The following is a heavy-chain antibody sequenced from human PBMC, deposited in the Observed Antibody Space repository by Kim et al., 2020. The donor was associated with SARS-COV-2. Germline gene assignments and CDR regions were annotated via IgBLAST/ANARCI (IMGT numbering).Heavy chain of an antibody. CDR3: ARLRYFGLNYYYGMDV. V-gene: IGHV4-34*01. J-gene: IGHJ6*02. CDR2: INHSGST. Sequence: SETLSLTCAVYGGSFSGYYWSWIRQPPGKGLEWIGEINHSGSTNYNPSLKSRVTISVDTSKNQFSLKLSSVTAADTAVYYCARLRYFGLNYYYGMDVWGQGTTVTVSS. CDR1: GGSFSGYY. D-gene: IGHD3-9*01.